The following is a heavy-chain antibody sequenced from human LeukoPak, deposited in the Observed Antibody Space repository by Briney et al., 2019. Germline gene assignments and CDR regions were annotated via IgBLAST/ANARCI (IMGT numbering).Heavy chain of an antibody. D-gene: IGHD6-13*01. CDR1: GFTFSSYW. J-gene: IGHJ4*02. V-gene: IGHV3-74*01. CDR3: AKDFFSAAAGIVDY. CDR2: INSDGSST. Sequence: PGGSLRLSCAASGFTFSSYWMHWVRQAPGKGLVWVSRINSDGSSTSYADSVKGRFTISRDNAKNTLYLQMNSLRAEDTAVYYCAKDFFSAAAGIVDYWGQGTLVTVSS.